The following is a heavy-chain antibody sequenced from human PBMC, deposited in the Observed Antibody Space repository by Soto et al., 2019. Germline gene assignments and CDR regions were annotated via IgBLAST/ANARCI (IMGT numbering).Heavy chain of an antibody. CDR1: GGTFSSYT. D-gene: IGHD1-26*01. CDR2: IIPIRGIA. V-gene: IGHV1-69*08. J-gene: IGHJ6*02. CDR3: ARDRVPQWELLPGDYYYYGRDV. Sequence: QVQLVQSGAEVKEPGSSVKVSCKASGGTFSSYTIIWVRQAPGQGLEWMGRIIPIRGIANYAQKFQGRVTITADKSTSTAYIELSSLRSDDTAVYYCARDRVPQWELLPGDYYYYGRDVWGQGTTVTVS.